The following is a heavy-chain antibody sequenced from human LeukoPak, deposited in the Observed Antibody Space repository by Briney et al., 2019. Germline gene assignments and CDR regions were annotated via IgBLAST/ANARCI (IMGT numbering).Heavy chain of an antibody. D-gene: IGHD3-10*01. V-gene: IGHV2-5*02. CDR1: GFSISTSGVG. J-gene: IGHJ4*02. CDR3: AHSTVLLWFGELLPIYFDY. CDR2: IYWDDDK. Sequence: SGPTLVKPTQTLTLTFTFSGFSISTSGVGLGWTRQPPGKGLEWLGLIYWDDDKRYSPSLKSRLTITKDTSKYQVVLTMTNMDPVDTATYYCAHSTVLLWFGELLPIYFDYGGEGTLVTVSS.